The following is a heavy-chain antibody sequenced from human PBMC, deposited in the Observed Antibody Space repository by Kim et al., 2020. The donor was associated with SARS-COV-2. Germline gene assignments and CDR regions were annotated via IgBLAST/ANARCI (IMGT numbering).Heavy chain of an antibody. D-gene: IGHD6-6*01. J-gene: IGHJ4*02. Sequence: YEQKFQGRVTMTRDTSTSTFYMELSSLRSEDTAVYYCARDSSSSGNYFDYWGQGTLVTVSS. CDR3: ARDSSSSGNYFDY. V-gene: IGHV1-46*01.